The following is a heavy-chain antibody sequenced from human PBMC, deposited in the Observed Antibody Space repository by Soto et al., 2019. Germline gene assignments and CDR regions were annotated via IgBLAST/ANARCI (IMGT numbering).Heavy chain of an antibody. J-gene: IGHJ4*02. V-gene: IGHV3-23*01. Sequence: EVQLLESGGGLVQPGGSLRLSCAASGFTFSTYAMNWVRQAPGKGLEWVSAISGSGDRTYYADSLRGRFTISKDSSKNTLYLQMNSLRAEDTAVYYCAKDGAYSSSSLYYFDYWGQGTLVTVSS. CDR2: ISGSGDRT. CDR1: GFTFSTYA. CDR3: AKDGAYSSSSLYYFDY. D-gene: IGHD6-6*01.